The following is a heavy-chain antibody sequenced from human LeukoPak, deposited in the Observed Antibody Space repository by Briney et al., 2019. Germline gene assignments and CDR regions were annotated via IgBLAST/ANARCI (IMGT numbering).Heavy chain of an antibody. CDR3: ARVLNNGYSDF. Sequence: PSDSLSLTCTVSGGSVSGYYWSWIRQPPGKGLEWIGYIRYSGTTRYNPSLNSRVTISVDTSKNQFSLKLNSVTAADTAVYYCARVLNNGYSDFWGQGTLVTVSS. J-gene: IGHJ4*02. CDR2: IRYSGTT. CDR1: GGSVSGYY. V-gene: IGHV4-59*02. D-gene: IGHD3-22*01.